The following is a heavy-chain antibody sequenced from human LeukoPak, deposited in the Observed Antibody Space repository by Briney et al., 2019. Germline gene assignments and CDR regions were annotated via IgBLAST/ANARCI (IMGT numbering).Heavy chain of an antibody. V-gene: IGHV3-20*04. Sequence: GGSLRLSCAASGFTFDDHGMSWVRQAPGKGLEWVSGINWNGVSTGYADSVKGRFTISRDNAKNSLYLRMNSLRAEDAAVYYCSAHETLIVVRPFDYWGQGTVVTVSS. CDR3: SAHETLIVVRPFDY. CDR1: GFTFDDHG. J-gene: IGHJ4*02. D-gene: IGHD3-22*01. CDR2: INWNGVST.